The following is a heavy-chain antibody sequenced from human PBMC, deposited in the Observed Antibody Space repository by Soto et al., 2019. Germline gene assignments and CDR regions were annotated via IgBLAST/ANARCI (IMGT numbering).Heavy chain of an antibody. J-gene: IGHJ4*02. CDR3: ARASIPAYYYDSSAYITPYY. Sequence: PGVSLRLSCAASGFTFSDYYMSWIRQAPGKGLEWVSYISSSSSYTNYADSVKGRFTISRDNAKNSLYLQMNSLRAEDTAVYYCARASIPAYYYDSSAYITPYYWGQGTLVTVSS. CDR2: ISSSSSYT. D-gene: IGHD3-22*01. CDR1: GFTFSDYY. V-gene: IGHV3-11*05.